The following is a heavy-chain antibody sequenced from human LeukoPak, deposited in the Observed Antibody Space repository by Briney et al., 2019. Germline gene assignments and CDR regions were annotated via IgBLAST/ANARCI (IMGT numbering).Heavy chain of an antibody. CDR2: IYYSGST. D-gene: IGHD3-16*01. Sequence: SETLSLTCTVSGGSISSYYWSWIRQPPGKGLEWIGYIYYSGSTYYNPSLKSRVTISVDTSKNQFSLKLSSVTAADTAVYYCASQGYYDYVWGSYDYWGQGTLVTVSS. J-gene: IGHJ4*02. CDR1: GGSISSYY. V-gene: IGHV4-59*08. CDR3: ASQGYYDYVWGSYDY.